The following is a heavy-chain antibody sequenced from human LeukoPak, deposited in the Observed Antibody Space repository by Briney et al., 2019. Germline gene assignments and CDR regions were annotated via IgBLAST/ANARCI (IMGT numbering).Heavy chain of an antibody. J-gene: IGHJ4*02. CDR3: AKGSYYDSSGSFYFDY. D-gene: IGHD3-22*01. V-gene: IGHV3-23*01. CDR2: ISGSGDNT. CDR1: GFTFSTYA. Sequence: GGSLRLSCAASGFTFSTYATSWVRQAPGKGLEWVSGISGSGDNTYYADSVKGRFTISRDNSKNTLYVQVNSLGTEDTAAYYCAKGSYYDSSGSFYFDYWGQGTLVTVSS.